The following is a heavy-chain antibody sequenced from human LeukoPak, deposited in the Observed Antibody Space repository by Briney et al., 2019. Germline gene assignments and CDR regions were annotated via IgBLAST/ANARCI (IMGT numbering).Heavy chain of an antibody. CDR3: ARHVGMLTIFDY. CDR1: GGSFSGYY. Sequence: SETLSLTCAVYGGSFSGYYWSWIRQPPGKGLEWIGEINHSGSTNYNPSLKSRVTISVDTSKNQFSLKLSSVTAADTAVYYCARHVGMLTIFDYWGQGTLVTVSS. D-gene: IGHD2-8*01. J-gene: IGHJ4*02. V-gene: IGHV4-34*01. CDR2: INHSGST.